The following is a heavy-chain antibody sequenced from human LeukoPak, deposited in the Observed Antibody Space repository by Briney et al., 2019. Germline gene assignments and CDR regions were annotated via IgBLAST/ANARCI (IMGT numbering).Heavy chain of an antibody. Sequence: GGSLRLSCAASGFTFSSYSMNWVRQAPGKGLEWVSSISSSSSYIYYADSVKGRFTISRDNAKNSLFLQMNSLRAEDTAVYYGARVGYSSGWYGWFDPWGQGTLVTVSS. CDR3: ARVGYSSGWYGWFDP. CDR2: ISSSSSYI. J-gene: IGHJ5*02. V-gene: IGHV3-21*01. CDR1: GFTFSSYS. D-gene: IGHD6-19*01.